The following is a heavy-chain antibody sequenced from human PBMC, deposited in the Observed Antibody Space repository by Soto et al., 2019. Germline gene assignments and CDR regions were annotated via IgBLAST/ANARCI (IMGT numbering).Heavy chain of an antibody. D-gene: IGHD3-10*02. CDR1: GLSLSTSGEA. Sequence: QITLKESGPTLVKPTQTLTLTCTFSGLSLSTSGEAVGWIRQPPGKALEWLALIYWDDDKRYNPTLKTRLTITKDTSKHKVVLTLTNMDPVATATYYCAHYVSTSPAGWFDPWGQGILVTVSS. J-gene: IGHJ5*02. CDR3: AHYVSTSPAGWFDP. V-gene: IGHV2-5*02. CDR2: IYWDDDK.